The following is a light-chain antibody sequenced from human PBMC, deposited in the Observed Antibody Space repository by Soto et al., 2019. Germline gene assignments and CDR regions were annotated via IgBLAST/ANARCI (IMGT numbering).Light chain of an antibody. V-gene: IGKV3-11*01. CDR2: DAS. Sequence: EIVLTQSPATLSLSPGERATVSCRASQSVSSHLAWYKQKRGQAPRLLIYDASSRASGIPARFSGSGSGTDFTLTIRRMQPEDVETYYCQQYSKVTPGTFGQGTKV. J-gene: IGKJ1*01. CDR3: QQYSKVTPGT. CDR1: QSVSSH.